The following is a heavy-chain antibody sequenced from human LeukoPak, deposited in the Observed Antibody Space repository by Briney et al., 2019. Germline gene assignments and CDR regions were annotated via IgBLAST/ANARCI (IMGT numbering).Heavy chain of an antibody. J-gene: IGHJ4*02. CDR3: ATDHQWQLLGY. V-gene: IGHV1-24*01. Sequence: ASVTVSCKVSGNTLSELSMHWVRQAPGKGLEWMGGVDPEDDKNIYAQKFQGGVTMTEDTSTDTAYMELSNLRSEDTAVYYCATDHQWQLLGYWGQGTLVTVSS. D-gene: IGHD1-26*01. CDR2: VDPEDDKN. CDR1: GNTLSELS.